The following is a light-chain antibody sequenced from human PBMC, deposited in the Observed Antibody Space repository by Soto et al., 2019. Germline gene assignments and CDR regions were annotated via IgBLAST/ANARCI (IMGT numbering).Light chain of an antibody. J-gene: IGKJ1*01. CDR1: QSLNRW. CDR3: QQYNSFSLIT. V-gene: IGKV1-5*01. CDR2: DAS. Sequence: DIEMSQSPSILSASVWDIVTITFLASQSLNRWLAWYQQKPGKAPKILISDASILENGVPSRFSGTGSGTEFTLTISNLQPDDFATYFCQQYNSFSLITFGQGTKVDIK.